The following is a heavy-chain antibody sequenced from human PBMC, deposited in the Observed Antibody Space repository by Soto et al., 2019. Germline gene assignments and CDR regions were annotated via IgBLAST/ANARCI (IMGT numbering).Heavy chain of an antibody. CDR3: VKDRPRSAAFGRSYLDV. D-gene: IGHD1-26*01. CDR2: ITGSGGTP. Sequence: EVQVLESGGGLAQPGGSLRLSCVGSGFPFSTHVISWVRQAPGTGLTWVSGITGSGGTPYYSDSARGRFVISRDNSKNTVYLEMRSLRVDDTATYYCVKDRPRSAAFGRSYLDVWGKGITVIVSS. CDR1: GFPFSTHV. V-gene: IGHV3-23*01. J-gene: IGHJ6*03.